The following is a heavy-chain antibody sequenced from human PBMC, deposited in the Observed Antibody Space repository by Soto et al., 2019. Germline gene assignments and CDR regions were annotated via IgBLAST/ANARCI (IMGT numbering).Heavy chain of an antibody. Sequence: ASVKVSCKASGYTFTSYGISWVRQAPGQGLEWMGWISAYNGNTNYAQKLQGRVTMTTDTSTSTAYMDLRSLRSDDTAVYYCAILIRIAVAGKEGYYYYYGMDVWGQGTTVTVSS. J-gene: IGHJ6*02. CDR3: AILIRIAVAGKEGYYYYYGMDV. D-gene: IGHD6-19*01. V-gene: IGHV1-18*01. CDR2: ISAYNGNT. CDR1: GYTFTSYG.